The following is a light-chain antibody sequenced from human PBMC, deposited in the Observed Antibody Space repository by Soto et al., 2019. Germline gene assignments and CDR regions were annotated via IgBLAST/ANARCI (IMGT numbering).Light chain of an antibody. CDR2: DVS. J-gene: IGKJ4*01. CDR1: QSVSTS. Sequence: EIVLTQSPATLSLSPGERATLPCRASQSVSTSLAWYQQRPGQAPRLLIYDVSNRAAGVPARFSGSGSGTDFTLTISXLXPEDFAIYYCQERSNWPRLTFGGGTTVEIK. CDR3: QERSNWPRLT. V-gene: IGKV3-11*01.